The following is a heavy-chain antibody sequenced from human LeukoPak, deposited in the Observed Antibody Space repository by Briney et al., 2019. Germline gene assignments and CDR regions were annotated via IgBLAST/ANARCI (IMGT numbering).Heavy chain of an antibody. V-gene: IGHV3-23*01. CDR1: GFTFSDSA. Sequence: GGSLRLSCAASGFTFSDSAMDWVRQAPGKGLEWVSLISHSGANTFYADSVKGRFTISRDNSKNTLYLQMNSLRAEDTAVYYCAPDLRGAAWSLDYWGQGTLVTVSS. CDR3: APDLRGAAWSLDY. D-gene: IGHD2-15*01. CDR2: ISHSGANT. J-gene: IGHJ4*02.